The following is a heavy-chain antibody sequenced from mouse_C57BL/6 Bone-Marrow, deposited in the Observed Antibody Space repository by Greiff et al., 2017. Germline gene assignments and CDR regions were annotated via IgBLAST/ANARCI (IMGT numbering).Heavy chain of an antibody. CDR1: GFTFSSYA. Sequence: EVMLVESGAGLVKPGGSLKLSCAASGFTFSSYAMSWVRQTPEKRLEWVAYISSGGDYIYYADTVKGRFTISRDNARNTLYLQMSSLKSEDTAMYYCTREPPLYYFDYWGQGTTLTVSS. V-gene: IGHV5-9-1*02. J-gene: IGHJ2*01. CDR3: TREPPLYYFDY. CDR2: ISSGGDYI.